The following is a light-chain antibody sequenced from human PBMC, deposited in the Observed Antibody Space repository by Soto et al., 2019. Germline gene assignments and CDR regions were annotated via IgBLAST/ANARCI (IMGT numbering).Light chain of an antibody. CDR1: QSVSSTY. V-gene: IGKV3-20*01. CDR3: QQYNYSPELT. J-gene: IGKJ1*01. Sequence: EIVLTQSPGTLSLSPGERATLSCRASQSVSSTYSAWYQQKPGQAPRLLIYGASSRAAGIPDRFSGSGSGTDFTLTISRLEPEDFAVYYCQQYNYSPELTFGQGTKVEIK. CDR2: GAS.